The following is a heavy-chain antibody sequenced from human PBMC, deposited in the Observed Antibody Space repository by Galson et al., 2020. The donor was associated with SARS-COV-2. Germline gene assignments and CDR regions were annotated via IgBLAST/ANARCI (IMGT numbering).Heavy chain of an antibody. CDR1: GFTFSDYY. Sequence: GESLKISCAASGFTFSDYYMSWIRQAPGKGLEWVSYISSSSSTIYYADSVKGRFTISRDNAKNSLYLQMNSLRAEDTAVYYCARGPVIPYYYYYMDVWGKGTTVTVSS. J-gene: IGHJ6*03. V-gene: IGHV3-11*01. CDR3: ARGPVIPYYYYYMDV. CDR2: ISSSSSTI.